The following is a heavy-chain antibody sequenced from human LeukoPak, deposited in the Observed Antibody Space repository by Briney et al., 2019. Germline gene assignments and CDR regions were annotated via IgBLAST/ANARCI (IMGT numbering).Heavy chain of an antibody. CDR1: GFTFSNYW. CDR3: ARDRLGTTGYFDY. Sequence: PGGSLRLSCEGSGFTFSNYWMSWVRQAPGRGLEWVANIKTDGSEKYYVDSVKGRFTISRDNAKNSLYLQMNSLRAEDTAVYYCARDRLGTTGYFDYWGQGTLVTVSS. J-gene: IGHJ4*02. V-gene: IGHV3-7*01. D-gene: IGHD1-1*01. CDR2: IKTDGSEK.